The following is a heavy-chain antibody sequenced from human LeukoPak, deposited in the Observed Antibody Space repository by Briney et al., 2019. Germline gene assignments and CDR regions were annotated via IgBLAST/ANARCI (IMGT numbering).Heavy chain of an antibody. CDR1: GFTFSSYA. D-gene: IGHD3-16*01. V-gene: IGHV3-23*01. J-gene: IGHJ6*03. CDR2: ISGSGGST. CDR3: AARGSLRGYYYYYMDV. Sequence: QPGGSLRLSCAASGFTFSSYAMSWVRQAPGKGLEWVSAISGSGGSTYYADSVKGRFTTSRDNSKNTLYLQMNSLRAEDTAVYYCAARGSLRGYYYYYMDVWGKGTTVTVSS.